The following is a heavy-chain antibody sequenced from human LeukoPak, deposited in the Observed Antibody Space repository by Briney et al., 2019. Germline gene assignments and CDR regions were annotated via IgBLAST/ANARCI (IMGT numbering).Heavy chain of an antibody. CDR1: GFTFSSYW. CDR2: IKGDGSDN. J-gene: IGHJ4*02. V-gene: IGHV3-7*04. D-gene: IGHD1-26*01. Sequence: GGSLRLSCAASGFTFSSYWMSWVRQAPGKGLEWVANIKGDGSDNHYVDSVRGRFTISRDNANNSLYLQMNSLRAEDTAVYYYARDLGYYRADYWGQGTLVTVSS. CDR3: ARDLGYYRADY.